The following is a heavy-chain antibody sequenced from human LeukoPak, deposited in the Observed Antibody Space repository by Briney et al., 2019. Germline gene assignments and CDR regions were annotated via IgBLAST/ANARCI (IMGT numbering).Heavy chain of an antibody. J-gene: IGHJ4*02. Sequence: AGGSLRLSCAASGFTFSSYAMSWVRQAPGKGLEWVSAISGSGGSTYYADSVKGRFTISRDNSKNTLYLQMNSLRAEDTAVYYCAKDGQWLGYYFDYWLQGTLVTVSS. CDR1: GFTFSSYA. D-gene: IGHD6-19*01. V-gene: IGHV3-23*01. CDR3: AKDGQWLGYYFDY. CDR2: ISGSGGST.